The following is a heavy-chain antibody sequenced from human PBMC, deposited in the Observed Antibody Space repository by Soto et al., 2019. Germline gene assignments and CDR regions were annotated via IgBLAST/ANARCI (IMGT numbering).Heavy chain of an antibody. CDR1: GGTFSSYA. V-gene: IGHV1-69*13. Sequence: SVKVSCKASGGTFSSYAISWVRQAPGQGLEWMGGIIPIFGTANYAQKFQGRVTITADESTSTAYMELSSLRSEDTAVYYCARAPRDTAMLHRFDYWGQGTLFTVSS. CDR2: IIPIFGTA. J-gene: IGHJ4*02. D-gene: IGHD5-18*01. CDR3: ARAPRDTAMLHRFDY.